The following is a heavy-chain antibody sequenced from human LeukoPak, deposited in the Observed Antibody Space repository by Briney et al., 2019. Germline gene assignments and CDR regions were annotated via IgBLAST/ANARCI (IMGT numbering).Heavy chain of an antibody. V-gene: IGHV3-21*01. CDR1: GFTFSSYS. D-gene: IGHD3-3*01. CDR2: ISSSSSYI. J-gene: IGHJ4*02. CDR3: AREGREGFYYFDY. Sequence: GGSLRLSCAASGFTFSSYSMNWVRQAPGKGLEWVSSISSSSSYIYYAESVKGRFTISRDNAKNSMYLKMNSLRAEDTAVYYCAREGREGFYYFDYWGQGTLVTVSS.